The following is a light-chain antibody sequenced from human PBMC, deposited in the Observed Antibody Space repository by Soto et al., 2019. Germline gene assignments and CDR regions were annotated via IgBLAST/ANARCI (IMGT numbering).Light chain of an antibody. J-gene: IGLJ1*01. CDR2: EVS. CDR3: SSYRSIGTVV. V-gene: IGLV2-8*01. CDR1: SSDVGGYNY. Sequence: QSVLTQPPSASGSPGQSVTISCTGTSSDVGGYNYVSWYQQHPGKAPKLIISEVSKRPSGVPDRFSGSKSGNTASLTVSGLQAEDEADYYCSSYRSIGTVVFGTGTKVTVL.